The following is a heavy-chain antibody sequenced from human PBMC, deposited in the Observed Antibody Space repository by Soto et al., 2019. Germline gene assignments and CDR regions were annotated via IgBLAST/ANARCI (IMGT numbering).Heavy chain of an antibody. V-gene: IGHV3-23*01. J-gene: IGHJ3*02. D-gene: IGHD4-17*01. CDR2: ISGSGGST. Sequence: EVQLLESGGGLVQPGGSLRLSCAASGFTFSSYAMSWVRQAPGKGLGWVSAISGSGGSTYFADSVKGRFTISRDNSKNTLYQQMNSLRAEDTAIYYCAKQKTTVTRYDAFDIWGQGTMVTVSS. CDR3: AKQKTTVTRYDAFDI. CDR1: GFTFSSYA.